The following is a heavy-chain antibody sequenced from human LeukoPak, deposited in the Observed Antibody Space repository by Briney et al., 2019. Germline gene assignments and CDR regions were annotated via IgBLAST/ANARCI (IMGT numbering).Heavy chain of an antibody. D-gene: IGHD3-10*01. CDR2: IYYSGST. V-gene: IGHV4-61*05. CDR3: ARLGSSGSYYNGLTLDY. Sequence: PSETLFLTCTVSGGSISSSSYYWSWIRQPPGKGLEWIGYIYYSGSTNYNPSLKSRVTISVDTSKNQFSLKLSSVTAADTAVYYCARLGSSGSYYNGLTLDYWGQGTLVTVSS. CDR1: GGSISSSSYY. J-gene: IGHJ4*02.